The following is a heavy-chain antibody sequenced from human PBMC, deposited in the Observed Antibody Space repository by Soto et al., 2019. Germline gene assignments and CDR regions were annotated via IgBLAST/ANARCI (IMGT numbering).Heavy chain of an antibody. D-gene: IGHD5-12*01. J-gene: IGHJ4*02. V-gene: IGHV4-30-4*01. Sequence: PSETLSLTCTVSGGSISSGDYYWSWIRQPPGKGLEWIGYIYYSGSTYYNPSLKSRVTISVDTSKNQFSLKLSSVTAADTAVYYCARGRDGYIEIFDYWGQGTLVTVSS. CDR2: IYYSGST. CDR3: ARGRDGYIEIFDY. CDR1: GGSISSGDYY.